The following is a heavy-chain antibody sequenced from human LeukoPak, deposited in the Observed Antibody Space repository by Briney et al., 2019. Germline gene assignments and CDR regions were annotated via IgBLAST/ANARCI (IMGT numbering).Heavy chain of an antibody. CDR1: GGSISSTYW. J-gene: IGHJ4*02. Sequence: SETLSLTCDVSGGSISSTYWWTLVRQSPGKGLEWIGEIYHSGFTNYNPSLKSRVTISVDKPKNHFSLKLSSVTAADTAVYYCAREDPDRKIDYWGQGTLVTVSS. D-gene: IGHD1-14*01. CDR3: AREDPDRKIDY. CDR2: IYHSGFT. V-gene: IGHV4-4*02.